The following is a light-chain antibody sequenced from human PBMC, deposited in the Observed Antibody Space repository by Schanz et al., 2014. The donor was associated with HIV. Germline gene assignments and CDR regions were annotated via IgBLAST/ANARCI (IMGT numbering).Light chain of an antibody. CDR3: QQYGSPPWT. CDR2: GAS. Sequence: EIVMTQSPATLSVSPGERATLSCRASQSVSSNLAWYQQKPGQAPRLLIYGASTRATGIPARFSGGESGKDFTLTISRVEPEDYAVYFCQQYGSPPWTFGQGTKVEVK. CDR1: QSVSSN. J-gene: IGKJ1*01. V-gene: IGKV3-15*01.